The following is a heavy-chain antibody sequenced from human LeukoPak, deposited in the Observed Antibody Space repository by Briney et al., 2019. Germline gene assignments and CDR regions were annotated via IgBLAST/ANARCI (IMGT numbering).Heavy chain of an antibody. J-gene: IGHJ4*02. Sequence: PSETLSLTCTVSGGSISSYYWSWIRQPPGKGLEWIGYIYTSGSTNYNPSLKSRVTISVDTSKNQFSLKLCSVTAADTAVYYCARHWGSSALDYWGQGTLVTVSS. CDR1: GGSISSYY. CDR2: IYTSGST. D-gene: IGHD6-6*01. V-gene: IGHV4-4*09. CDR3: ARHWGSSALDY.